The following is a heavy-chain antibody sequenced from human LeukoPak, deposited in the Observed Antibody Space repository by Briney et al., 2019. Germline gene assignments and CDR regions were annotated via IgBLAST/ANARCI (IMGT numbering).Heavy chain of an antibody. D-gene: IGHD2-2*01. Sequence: GGSLRLSCAASGFTFSSYSMNWVRQAPGKGLEWVSSVSSSSSYIYYADSVKGRLTISRHNAKNSLYLQMNSLRAEDTAVYYCARDGSVVVPAAMYGMDVWGQGTTVTVSS. CDR1: GFTFSSYS. V-gene: IGHV3-21*01. J-gene: IGHJ6*02. CDR3: ARDGSVVVPAAMYGMDV. CDR2: VSSSSSYI.